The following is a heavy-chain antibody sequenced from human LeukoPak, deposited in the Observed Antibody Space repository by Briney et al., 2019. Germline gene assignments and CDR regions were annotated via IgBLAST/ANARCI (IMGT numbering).Heavy chain of an antibody. CDR1: GFTFDDSV. Sequence: GGSLRLSCAGAGFTFDDSVMHWVRQAPGKGLEWVSTINWNSGNIGYADSVKGRFTISRDNAKNSLFLQMNNLRTEDTALYYCAKGGHPTRYYYGMDVWGQGTTVTVSS. D-gene: IGHD2-15*01. CDR2: INWNSGNI. CDR3: AKGGHPTRYYYGMDV. J-gene: IGHJ6*02. V-gene: IGHV3-9*01.